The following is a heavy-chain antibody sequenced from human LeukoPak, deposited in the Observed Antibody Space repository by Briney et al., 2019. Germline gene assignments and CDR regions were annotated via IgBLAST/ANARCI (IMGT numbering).Heavy chain of an antibody. D-gene: IGHD4-17*01. J-gene: IGHJ4*02. V-gene: IGHV3-74*01. CDR1: GFTFETYW. CDR3: ARDEPTVTTGPPVGS. Sequence: GGSLRLSCAASGFTFETYWMHWVRQAPGKGLEWVSCINGYGSITNYADSVKGRFTISRDNAENTLYLQMNSLRVEDTAVYYCARDEPTVTTGPPVGSWGQGTLVTVSS. CDR2: INGYGSIT.